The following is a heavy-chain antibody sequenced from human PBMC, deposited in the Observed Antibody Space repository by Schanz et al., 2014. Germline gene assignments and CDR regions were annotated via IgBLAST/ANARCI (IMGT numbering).Heavy chain of an antibody. CDR2: IKQDGSEK. D-gene: IGHD2-15*01. CDR3: ARDGGRFYHNYYMDV. Sequence: EVQLLESGGGLVQPGGSLRLSCAVSGFTVSSNHMSWVRQAPGKGLEWVANIKQDGSEKYYVDAVKGRFTISRDNAKNSMYLHMNALGAEGTAVYYCARDGGRFYHNYYMDVWGKGTTVTVSS. V-gene: IGHV3-7*01. J-gene: IGHJ6*03. CDR1: GFTVSSNH.